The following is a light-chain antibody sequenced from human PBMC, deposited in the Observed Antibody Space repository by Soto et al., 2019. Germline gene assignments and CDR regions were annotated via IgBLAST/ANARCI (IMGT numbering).Light chain of an antibody. CDR2: GAS. Sequence: EIVLTQSPGTLSLSPGEGATLSCRASQSVSSSYLAWYQQKPGQAPRLLMYGASSGATGIPDRFSGSGSGTDFTLSISRLEPADFAVYYCQQYGSSLITFGQGTRLEIK. J-gene: IGKJ5*01. V-gene: IGKV3-20*01. CDR1: QSVSSSY. CDR3: QQYGSSLIT.